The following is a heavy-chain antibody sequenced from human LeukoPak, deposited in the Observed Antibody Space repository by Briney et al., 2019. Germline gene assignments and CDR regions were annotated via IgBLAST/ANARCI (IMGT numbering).Heavy chain of an antibody. D-gene: IGHD5-24*01. CDR2: INPNSGGT. J-gene: IGHJ6*03. CDR1: GYTFTGYY. Sequence: ASVKVSCKASGYTFTGYYMHWVRQAPGQGLEWMGWINPNSGGTNYAQKFQGRVTMTRDTSISTAYMELSRLRSDDTAVYYCARVGGYNQYYYYYMDVWGKGTTVTVSS. CDR3: ARVGGYNQYYYYYMDV. V-gene: IGHV1-2*02.